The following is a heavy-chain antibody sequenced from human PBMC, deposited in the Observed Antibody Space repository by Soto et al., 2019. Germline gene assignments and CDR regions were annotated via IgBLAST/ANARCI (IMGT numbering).Heavy chain of an antibody. CDR1: GGSFSGYY. Sequence: PSETLSLTCAVYGGSFSGYYWSWIRQPPGKGLEWIGEINHSGSTNYNPSLKSRVTISVDTSKNQFSLKLSSVTAADTAVYYCARGTPPYYYYYMDVWGKGTTVTVSS. J-gene: IGHJ6*03. CDR2: INHSGST. D-gene: IGHD2-15*01. V-gene: IGHV4-34*01. CDR3: ARGTPPYYYYYMDV.